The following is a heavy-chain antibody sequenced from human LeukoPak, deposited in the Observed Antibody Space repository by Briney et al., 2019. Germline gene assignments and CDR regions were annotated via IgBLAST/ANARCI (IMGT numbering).Heavy chain of an antibody. CDR1: GFTFSSYA. Sequence: PGGSLRLSCEASGFTFSSYAMNWVRQAPGKGLAWVSSISGSGYSTYHADSVKGRFTISRDNSKNTLYLQMNSLRAEDTAIFYCAKDFPPWSGPNAFDIWGQGTMVTVSS. D-gene: IGHD3-3*01. J-gene: IGHJ3*02. V-gene: IGHV3-23*01. CDR2: ISGSGYST. CDR3: AKDFPPWSGPNAFDI.